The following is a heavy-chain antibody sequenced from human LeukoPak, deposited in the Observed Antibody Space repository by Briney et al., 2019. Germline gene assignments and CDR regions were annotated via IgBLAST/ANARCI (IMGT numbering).Heavy chain of an antibody. CDR3: ARDHADYYDSSGYFDY. D-gene: IGHD3-22*01. V-gene: IGHV4-59*01. J-gene: IGHJ4*02. CDR2: IYYSGST. CDR1: GGSISSYY. Sequence: SETLSLTCAVSGGSISSYYWSWIWQPPGKGLEWIGYIYYSGSTNYNPSLKSRVTISVDTSKNQFSLKLSSVTAADTAVYYCARDHADYYDSSGYFDYWGQGTLVTVSS.